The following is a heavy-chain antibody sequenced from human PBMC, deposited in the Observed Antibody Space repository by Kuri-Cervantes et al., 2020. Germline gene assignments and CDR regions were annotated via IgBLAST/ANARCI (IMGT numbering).Heavy chain of an antibody. J-gene: IGHJ4*02. D-gene: IGHD2-15*01. Sequence: LSLTCAASGFTLSSYWMHWVRQAPGKGLVWVSRINSDGSSTSYADSVKGRFTITRDNAKNTLYLQMNSLRAEDTAVYYCARDEGWSALDYWGQGTLVTVSS. CDR2: INSDGSST. CDR1: GFTLSSYW. V-gene: IGHV3-74*01. CDR3: ARDEGWSALDY.